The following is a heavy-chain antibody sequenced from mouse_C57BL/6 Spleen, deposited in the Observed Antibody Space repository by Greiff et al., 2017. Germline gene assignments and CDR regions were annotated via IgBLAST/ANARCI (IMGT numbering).Heavy chain of an antibody. Sequence: EVKLVESGAELVKPGASVKLSCTASGFNIKDYYMHWVKQRTEQGLAWIGRIDPEDGETKYAPKFPGKATITADTSSNTAYLQLSSLTSEDTAVYYCARSPLYYGNYEGGAMDYWGQGTSVTVSS. CDR1: GFNIKDYY. V-gene: IGHV14-2*01. J-gene: IGHJ4*01. CDR2: IDPEDGET. CDR3: ARSPLYYGNYEGGAMDY. D-gene: IGHD2-1*01.